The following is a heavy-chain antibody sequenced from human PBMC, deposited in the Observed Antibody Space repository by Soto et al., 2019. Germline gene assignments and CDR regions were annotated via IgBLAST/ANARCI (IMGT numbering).Heavy chain of an antibody. CDR3: VREGRSGAWNDWSFDL. J-gene: IGHJ2*01. Sequence: EVQLVESGGGLVQPGESLRLSCAASGFTFSSSDMHWVRQAPGKGLEWVSAIGTIDDTYYPGSVKGRFTISRENAKNSLYLQMNSLTAGDTAVYYCVREGRSGAWNDWSFDLWGRGTLVTVSS. D-gene: IGHD2-21*02. CDR2: IGTIDDT. CDR1: GFTFSSSD. V-gene: IGHV3-13*01.